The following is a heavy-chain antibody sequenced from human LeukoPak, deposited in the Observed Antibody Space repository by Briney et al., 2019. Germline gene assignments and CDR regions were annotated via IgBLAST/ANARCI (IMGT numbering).Heavy chain of an antibody. Sequence: VASVKVSCKASGYTFTGYYMHWVRQAPGQGLEWMGWINPNSGGTNYAQKFQGRVTMTRDTSISTAYMELSRLRSDDTAVYYCARGVGSSGSPPVQDYWGQGTLVTVSS. D-gene: IGHD6-19*01. V-gene: IGHV1-2*02. CDR2: INPNSGGT. J-gene: IGHJ4*02. CDR3: ARGVGSSGSPPVQDY. CDR1: GYTFTGYY.